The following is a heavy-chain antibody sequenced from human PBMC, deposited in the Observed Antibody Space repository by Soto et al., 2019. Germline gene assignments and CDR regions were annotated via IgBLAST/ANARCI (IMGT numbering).Heavy chain of an antibody. CDR3: ASVISGDSEYYFDF. CDR2: IYYSGRT. J-gene: IGHJ4*02. CDR1: GVSISSGGYY. D-gene: IGHD2-21*02. V-gene: IGHV4-31*03. Sequence: SETLSLTCTVSGVSISSGGYYWSWIRQHPGKGLEWIGNIYYSGRTYYNPSLKSRVILSVDTSKNHFSLTLRSVTAADSAMYYCASVISGDSEYYFDFWRQGALVTVSS.